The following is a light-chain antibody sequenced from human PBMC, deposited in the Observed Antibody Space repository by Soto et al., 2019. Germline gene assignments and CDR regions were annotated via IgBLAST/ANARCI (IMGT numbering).Light chain of an antibody. CDR1: QSVGSSY. V-gene: IGKV3-20*01. CDR2: DVS. CDR3: QQYVSSPFT. Sequence: EIVLTQSPGTLSLSPGERATLSCRASQSVGSSYLAWHQQKPGQAPRLLIYDVSSRATGIPDRFSGSGSGTDFTLTISRMEPEDFAVYYCQQYVSSPFTFGPGTKVDIK. J-gene: IGKJ3*01.